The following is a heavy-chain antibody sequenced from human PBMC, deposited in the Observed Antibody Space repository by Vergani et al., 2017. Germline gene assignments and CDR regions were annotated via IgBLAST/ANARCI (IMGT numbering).Heavy chain of an antibody. V-gene: IGHV4-39*01. CDR2: MDYNGRA. CDR1: GGSFFNSRYY. J-gene: IGHJ4*02. D-gene: IGHD3-22*01. Sequence: QLQLQESGPGLVKPSGTLSLTCSVPGGSFFNSRYYWGWIRQPPGKGLEWIGSMDYNGRASYTPSLRRRVAISIDTSKMQFSLKLYSLTAADTAIYYCARHVTQDYYNDSDYFDYWGRGTLVTVSS. CDR3: ARHVTQDYYNDSDYFDY.